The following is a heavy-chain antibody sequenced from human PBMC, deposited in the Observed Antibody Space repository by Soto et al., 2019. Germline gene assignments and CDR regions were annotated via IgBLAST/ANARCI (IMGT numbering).Heavy chain of an antibody. CDR3: ALLITIHYYGMDV. Sequence: AGGSLRLSCAASGFTFSSYAMSWVRQAPGKGLEWVSAISGSGGSTYYADSVKGRFTISRDNSKNTLYLQMNSLRAEDTAVYYCALLITIHYYGMDVWGQGTTVTVYS. D-gene: IGHD3-3*01. CDR1: GFTFSSYA. CDR2: ISGSGGST. J-gene: IGHJ6*02. V-gene: IGHV3-23*01.